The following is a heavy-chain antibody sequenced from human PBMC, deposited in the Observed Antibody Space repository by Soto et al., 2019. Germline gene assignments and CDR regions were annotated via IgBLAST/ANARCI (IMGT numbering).Heavy chain of an antibody. D-gene: IGHD4-17*01. CDR1: GGTFTSYA. Sequence: ASVKVSCKASGGTFTSYAIHWVRQAPGQGLEWLGKIIPSYDRTNYAQKFQGRVTVTADTYTTTAYMELSSLRSDDTAVYYCARDPSNDYGGDTFDYWGQGTLVTVSS. CDR2: IIPSYDRT. J-gene: IGHJ4*02. V-gene: IGHV1-69*04. CDR3: ARDPSNDYGGDTFDY.